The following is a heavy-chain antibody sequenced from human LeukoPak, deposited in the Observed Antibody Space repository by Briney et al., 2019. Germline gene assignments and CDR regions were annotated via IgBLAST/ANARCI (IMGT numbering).Heavy chain of an antibody. V-gene: IGHV3-23*01. Sequence: GGSLRLSCAASGFTFSRFTMSWVRQAPGKGLEWVSVVSVGSDSIFYADSARGRFTISRDDSKNMVFLQMNSLRAEDAATYYCVSHGRMHMRTDFEYWGQGTLVTVSS. D-gene: IGHD2-21*01. CDR1: GFTFSRFT. J-gene: IGHJ4*02. CDR3: VSHGRMHMRTDFEY. CDR2: VSVGSDSI.